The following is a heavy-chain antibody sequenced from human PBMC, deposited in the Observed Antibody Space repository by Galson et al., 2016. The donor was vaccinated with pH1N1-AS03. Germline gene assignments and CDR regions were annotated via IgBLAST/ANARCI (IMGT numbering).Heavy chain of an antibody. CDR3: AHSPSHRIQYWLDV. V-gene: IGHV2-26*01. Sequence: PALVKPTQTLTLTCTVSGFSLNDARMGVSWIRQPPGKALEWLAHIFSNDEKSYNTSLKSRITISKDTTKSQVVLTMTNMNPLDTATSYCAHSPSHRIQYWLDVWGRGTLVVVSS. J-gene: IGHJ5*02. CDR1: GFSLNDARMG. D-gene: IGHD1-26*01. CDR2: IFSNDEK.